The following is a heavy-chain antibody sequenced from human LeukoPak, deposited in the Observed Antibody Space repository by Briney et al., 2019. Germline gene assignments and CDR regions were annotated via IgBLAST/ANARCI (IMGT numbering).Heavy chain of an antibody. Sequence: PGGSLRLSCAASGFTFSDHYMDWVRQAPGKGLEWVSYISRGGDTIYYADSVKGRFTISRDNAQNSLYLQMNSLRDEDTAVYYCARVFGSDDHFDYWGQGTLVTVSS. CDR3: ARVFGSDDHFDY. J-gene: IGHJ4*02. V-gene: IGHV3-11*04. D-gene: IGHD3-10*02. CDR2: ISRGGDTI. CDR1: GFTFSDHY.